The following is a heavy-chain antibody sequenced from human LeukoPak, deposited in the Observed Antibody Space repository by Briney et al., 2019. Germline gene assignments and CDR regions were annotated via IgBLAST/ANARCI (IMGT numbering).Heavy chain of an antibody. V-gene: IGHV1-8*01. CDR3: ARGLSSGWYSDY. Sequence: GASVKVSCKASGYTFTSYDINWVRQATGQGLEWMGGMNPNSGNTGYAQKFQGRVTMTRNTSISTAYMELSSLRSEDTAVYYCARGLSSGWYSDYWGQGTLVTVSS. CDR2: MNPNSGNT. J-gene: IGHJ4*02. D-gene: IGHD6-19*01. CDR1: GYTFTSYD.